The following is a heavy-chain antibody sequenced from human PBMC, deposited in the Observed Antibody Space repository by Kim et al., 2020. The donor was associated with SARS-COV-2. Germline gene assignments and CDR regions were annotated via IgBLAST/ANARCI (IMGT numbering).Heavy chain of an antibody. J-gene: IGHJ5*02. CDR3: ARGRWYSSGWGP. V-gene: IGHV4-34*01. D-gene: IGHD6-19*01. CDR1: GGSFSGYY. CDR2: INHSGST. Sequence: SETLSLTCAVYGGSFSGYYWSWIRQPPGKGLEWIGEINHSGSTNYNPSLKSRVTISVDTSKNQFSLKLSSVTAADTAVYYCARGRWYSSGWGPWGQGTLVTVSS.